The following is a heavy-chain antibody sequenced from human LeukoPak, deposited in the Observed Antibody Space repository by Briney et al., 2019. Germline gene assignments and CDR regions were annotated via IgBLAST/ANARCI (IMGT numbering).Heavy chain of an antibody. Sequence: GESLKISCKGSGYSFTSYWISWVRQMPGKGVEWMGRIDPSDSYTNYSPSFQGHVTISADKSISTAYLQWSSLKASDTAMYYCARHVVAVAGTSWFDPWGLGTLVTVSS. D-gene: IGHD6-19*01. CDR1: GYSFTSYW. V-gene: IGHV5-10-1*01. J-gene: IGHJ5*02. CDR3: ARHVVAVAGTSWFDP. CDR2: IDPSDSYT.